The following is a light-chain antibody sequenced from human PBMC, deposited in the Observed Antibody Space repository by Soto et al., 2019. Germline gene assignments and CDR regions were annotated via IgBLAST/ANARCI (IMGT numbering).Light chain of an antibody. Sequence: QSALTQPPSASGSPGQSVTISCTGTSSDVGGYNYVSWYQQHPGKAPKLMIYEVSKRPSGVPDRFSGSKSGNTASLTVSGLQAEDEADYYCSSYAGSNNVWVFGGGTKLTV. J-gene: IGLJ3*02. CDR3: SSYAGSNNVWV. CDR2: EVS. CDR1: SSDVGGYNY. V-gene: IGLV2-8*01.